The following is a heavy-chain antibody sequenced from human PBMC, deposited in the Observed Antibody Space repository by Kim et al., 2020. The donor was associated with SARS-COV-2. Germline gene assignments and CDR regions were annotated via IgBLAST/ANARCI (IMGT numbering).Heavy chain of an antibody. V-gene: IGHV1-69*06. Sequence: SVKVSCKASGGTFSSYAISWVRQAPGQGLEWMGGIIPIFGTANYAQKFRGRVTITADKSTSTAYMELSSLRSEDTAVYYCARSTITMVRGGYYYYGMDVWGQGTTVTVSS. J-gene: IGHJ6*02. CDR2: IIPIFGTA. CDR1: GGTFSSYA. D-gene: IGHD3-10*01. CDR3: ARSTITMVRGGYYYYGMDV.